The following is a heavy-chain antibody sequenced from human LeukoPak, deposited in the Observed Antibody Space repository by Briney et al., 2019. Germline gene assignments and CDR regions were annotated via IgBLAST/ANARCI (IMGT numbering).Heavy chain of an antibody. V-gene: IGHV1-8*01. CDR3: ASVGVLRYFDRLSHYGMDV. CDR1: GYTFTSYD. J-gene: IGHJ6*02. Sequence: ASVKVSCKASGYTFTSYDINWVRQATGQGLEWMGWMNPNSGNTGYAQKFQGRVTMTRNTSISTAYMELSSLRSEDTAVYYCASVGVLRYFDRLSHYGMDVWGQGTTVTVSS. CDR2: MNPNSGNT. D-gene: IGHD3-9*01.